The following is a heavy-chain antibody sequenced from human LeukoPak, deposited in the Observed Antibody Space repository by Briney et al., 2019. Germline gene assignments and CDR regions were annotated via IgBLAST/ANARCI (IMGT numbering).Heavy chain of an antibody. D-gene: IGHD2-15*01. V-gene: IGHV1-69*13. Sequence: SVKVSCKDSGGTFSSYAISWVRQAPGQGLEWMGGIIPIFGTANYAQKFQGRVTITADESTSTAYMELSSLRSEDTAVYYCARDRCSGGSCSYDYWGQGTLVTVSS. CDR3: ARDRCSGGSCSYDY. CDR1: GGTFSSYA. CDR2: IIPIFGTA. J-gene: IGHJ4*02.